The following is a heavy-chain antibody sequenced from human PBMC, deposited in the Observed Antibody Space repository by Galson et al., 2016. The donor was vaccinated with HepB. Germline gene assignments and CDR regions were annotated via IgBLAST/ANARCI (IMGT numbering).Heavy chain of an antibody. D-gene: IGHD6-19*01. CDR2: INSDGSKI. CDR1: GFTFSSHW. CDR3: ARGPSTVAAVGYNWFDA. Sequence: SLRLSCAASGFTFSSHWMHWVRQAPGKGPVWASRINSDGSKIDYEDSVKGRFTISRDNAKNTLHLQMNSLRGEDTAIYYCARGPSTVAAVGYNWFDAWGQGTLVTVS. V-gene: IGHV3-74*01. J-gene: IGHJ5*02.